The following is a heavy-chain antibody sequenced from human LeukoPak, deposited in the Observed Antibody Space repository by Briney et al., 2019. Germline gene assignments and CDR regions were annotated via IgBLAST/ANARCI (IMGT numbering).Heavy chain of an antibody. CDR1: GFTFSSYS. V-gene: IGHV3-21*01. Sequence: GGSLRLSCAASGFTFSSYSMNWVRQAPGKGLEWVSSISSSSSYIYYADSVKGRFTISRDNAKNSLHLQMNSLRAEDTAVYYCARSTKMTTVTTYDYWGQGTLVTVSS. J-gene: IGHJ4*02. CDR2: ISSSSSYI. CDR3: ARSTKMTTVTTYDY. D-gene: IGHD4-17*01.